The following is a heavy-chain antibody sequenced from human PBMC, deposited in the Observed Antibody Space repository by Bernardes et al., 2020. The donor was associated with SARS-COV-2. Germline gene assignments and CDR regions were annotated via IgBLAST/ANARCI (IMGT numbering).Heavy chain of an antibody. D-gene: IGHD2-8*01. V-gene: IGHV1-2*02. CDR2: INPNSGGT. J-gene: IGHJ6*02. Sequence: ASVKVSCKASGYTFTAYYIHWVRQAPGQGLEWMGWINPNSGGTNYAQKFQGRVTMTRDTSISTAYMELSRLRSDDTAVYYCARAWEGPDIVLMVYVTNSYGMDVWGQGTTVTVSS. CDR3: ARAWEGPDIVLMVYVTNSYGMDV. CDR1: GYTFTAYY.